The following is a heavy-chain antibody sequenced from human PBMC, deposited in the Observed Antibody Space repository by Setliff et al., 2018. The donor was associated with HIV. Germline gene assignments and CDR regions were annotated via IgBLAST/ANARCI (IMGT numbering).Heavy chain of an antibody. CDR1: GGSINSTSYY. V-gene: IGHV4-39*07. J-gene: IGHJ4*02. Sequence: SETLSLTCIVSGGSINSTSYYWGWIRQPPGQGLEWIGEIHHSESTNYNPSLKSRVTISVDKSKNHFSLKLSSVTAADTAVYYCASQVPSMLGRSLGYWGQGTLVTVSS. D-gene: IGHD2-8*01. CDR2: IHHSEST. CDR3: ASQVPSMLGRSLGY.